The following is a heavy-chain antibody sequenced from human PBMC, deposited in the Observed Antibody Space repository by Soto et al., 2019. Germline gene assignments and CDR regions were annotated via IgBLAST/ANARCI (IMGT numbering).Heavy chain of an antibody. CDR1: GYTFTNYY. D-gene: IGHD5-12*01. Sequence: QVQLVQSGAEVKRPGASVKVSCKAAGYTFTNYYMHWVRPAPGQGLEWMGVIHYSGATPTYAQKGQGRVTMARESSTCTVYVGLSSLTSEDSDGSYCATGGADVATIGSFDYWGQGTLVTVSS. J-gene: IGHJ4*02. CDR2: IHYSGATP. V-gene: IGHV1-46*01. CDR3: ATGGADVATIGSFDY.